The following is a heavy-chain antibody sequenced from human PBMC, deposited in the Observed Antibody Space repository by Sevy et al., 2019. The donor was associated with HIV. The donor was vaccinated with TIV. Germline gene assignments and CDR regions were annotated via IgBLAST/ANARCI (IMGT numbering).Heavy chain of an antibody. J-gene: IGHJ5*02. V-gene: IGHV3-23*01. CDR1: GFTFSSYA. CDR3: ARGYCGGGSCTAFDP. CDR2: ISGSGGST. Sequence: GVSLRLSCAASGFTFSSYAMSWVRQAPGKGLEWVSAISGSGGSTYYADSVKGRFTISRDMSKNTVYLQMNSLRAEDTAVYYCARGYCGGGSCTAFDPWGQGTLVTVSS. D-gene: IGHD2-15*01.